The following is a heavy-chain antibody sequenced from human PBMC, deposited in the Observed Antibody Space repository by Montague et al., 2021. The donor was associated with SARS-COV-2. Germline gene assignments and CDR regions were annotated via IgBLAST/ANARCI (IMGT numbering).Heavy chain of an antibody. D-gene: IGHD2-2*01. CDR3: ATVVGGCSATSCYLDN. CDR2: IHHIVGT. CDR1: GDSMSSNNW. Sequence: SETLSLTCAVSGDSMSSNNWWTWVRQSPGKGLEWIGEIHHIVGTNYNPSLKSRVSISVDKSRNQFSLNLNSVTAADTAFYYCATVVGGCSATSCYLDNWGRGTLVTVSS. J-gene: IGHJ4*02. V-gene: IGHV4-4*02.